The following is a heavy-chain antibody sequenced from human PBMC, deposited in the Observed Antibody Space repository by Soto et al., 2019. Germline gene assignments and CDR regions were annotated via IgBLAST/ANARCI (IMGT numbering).Heavy chain of an antibody. CDR2: IYYSGST. J-gene: IGHJ4*02. Sequence: SETLSLTCTVSGGSISSYYWSWIRQPPGKGLEWIGYIYYSGSTNYNPSLKSRVTISVDTSKNQFSLKLSSVTAADTAVYYCARDIRYSDYEVFEYWGQGTLVTVS. D-gene: IGHD5-12*01. CDR1: GGSISSYY. V-gene: IGHV4-59*01. CDR3: ARDIRYSDYEVFEY.